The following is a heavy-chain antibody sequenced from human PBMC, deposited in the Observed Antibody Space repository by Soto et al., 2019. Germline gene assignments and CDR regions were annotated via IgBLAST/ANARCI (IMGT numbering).Heavy chain of an antibody. V-gene: IGHV4-59*01. D-gene: IGHD2-2*01. Sequence: SETLSLTCTVSGGSISSYYWSWIRQPPGKGLEWIGYIYYSGSTNYNPSLKSRVTISVDTSKNQFSLKLSSMTAADTAVYYCARGQLLDYWGQGTLVTVSS. CDR1: GGSISSYY. CDR2: IYYSGST. J-gene: IGHJ4*02. CDR3: ARGQLLDY.